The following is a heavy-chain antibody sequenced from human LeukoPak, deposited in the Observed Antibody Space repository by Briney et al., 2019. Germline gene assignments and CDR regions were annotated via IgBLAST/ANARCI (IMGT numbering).Heavy chain of an antibody. V-gene: IGHV1-8*01. CDR2: MNPNSGEK. CDR3: ARGPNNQVVRGVIGYYYMDV. Sequence: ASVKVSCKASGYTFMSYDINWVRQATGQGLEWMGWMNPNSGEKGHAQKFQGRVTITRETSINTAYMELSSLRSEDTAVYYCARGPNNQVVRGVIGYYYMDVWGKGTTVTVSS. CDR1: GYTFMSYD. J-gene: IGHJ6*03. D-gene: IGHD3-10*01.